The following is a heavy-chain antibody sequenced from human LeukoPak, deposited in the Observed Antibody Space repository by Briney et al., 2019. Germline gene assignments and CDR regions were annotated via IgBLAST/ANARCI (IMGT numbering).Heavy chain of an antibody. CDR1: GGSFSGYY. D-gene: IGHD3-10*01. J-gene: IGHJ4*02. CDR2: INHSGST. V-gene: IGHV4-34*01. CDR3: ARDRSRGYFDY. Sequence: SETLSLTCAVYGGSFSGYYWSWIRQPPGKGLEWIGEINHSGSTNYNPSLKSRVTISVDTSKNQFSLKLSSVTAADTAVYYCARDRSRGYFDYWGQGTLVTVSS.